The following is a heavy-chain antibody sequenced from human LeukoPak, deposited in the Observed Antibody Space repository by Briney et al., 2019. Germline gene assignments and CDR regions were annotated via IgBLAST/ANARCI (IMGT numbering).Heavy chain of an antibody. J-gene: IGHJ4*02. Sequence: PSETLSLTCTVSGGSISSSSYYWRWIRQPPGKGLECIGCIYYSGSTHYNPSLKSRVTRSVDTSKNQFSLKLSSVTAADTAVYYCARLSTVTKSFDYWGQGTLVTVSS. CDR3: ARLSTVTKSFDY. V-gene: IGHV4-39*07. D-gene: IGHD4-17*01. CDR1: GGSISSSSYY. CDR2: IYYSGST.